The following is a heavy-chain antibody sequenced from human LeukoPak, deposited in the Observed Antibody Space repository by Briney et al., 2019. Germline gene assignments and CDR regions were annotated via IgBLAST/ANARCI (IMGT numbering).Heavy chain of an antibody. D-gene: IGHD4-17*01. CDR3: AREGPYGDYDY. J-gene: IGHJ4*02. CDR2: ISSNGGST. Sequence: GGPLRLSCAASGFTFSSYAMHWVRQAPGKGLEYVSAISSNGGSTYYANSVKGRFTISRDNSKNTLYLQMGSLRADDMAVYYCAREGPYGDYDYWGQGTLVTVSS. V-gene: IGHV3-64*01. CDR1: GFTFSSYA.